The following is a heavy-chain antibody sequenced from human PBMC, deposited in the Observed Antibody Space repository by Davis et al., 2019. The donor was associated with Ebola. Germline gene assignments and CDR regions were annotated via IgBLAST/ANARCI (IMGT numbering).Heavy chain of an antibody. J-gene: IGHJ4*02. Sequence: MPSETLSLTCAVYGGSFSGYYWSWIRQPPGKGLEWIGEINHSGSTSYNPSLKSRVTISVDTSKNQFSLKLSSVTAADTAVYYCARELEGISTWGQGTLVTVSS. CDR3: ARELEGIST. CDR1: GGSFSGYY. V-gene: IGHV4-34*01. CDR2: INHSGST. D-gene: IGHD2-15*01.